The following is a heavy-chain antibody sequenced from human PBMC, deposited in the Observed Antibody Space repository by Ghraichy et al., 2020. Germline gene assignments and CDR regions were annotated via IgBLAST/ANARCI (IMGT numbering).Heavy chain of an antibody. CDR1: GFTFTGYS. J-gene: IGHJ6*02. D-gene: IGHD4-23*01. Sequence: GESLNISCVGSGFTFTGYSMNWVRQSPGKGLEWVSYITRSSRTISYADSVKGRFTISRDNAQNSLYLQMNSLRDEDTAVYYCARGSTVVRFFYYDGMDVWGQGTTVTVSS. CDR2: ITRSSRTI. V-gene: IGHV3-48*02. CDR3: ARGSTVVRFFYYDGMDV.